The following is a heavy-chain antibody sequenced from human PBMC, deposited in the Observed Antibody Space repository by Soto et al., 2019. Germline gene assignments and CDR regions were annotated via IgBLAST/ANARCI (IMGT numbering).Heavy chain of an antibody. CDR3: ARHLAGRVSGQDY. Sequence: SETLSLTCTVSGGSISSGGYYWSWIRQHPGKGLEWIGYIYYSGSTYYNPSLKSRVTISVDTSKNQFSLKLSSVTAADTAVYCCARHLAGRVSGQDYWGPGSQVTVSS. J-gene: IGHJ4*02. V-gene: IGHV4-31*03. CDR2: IYYSGST. CDR1: GGSISSGGYY. D-gene: IGHD6-19*01.